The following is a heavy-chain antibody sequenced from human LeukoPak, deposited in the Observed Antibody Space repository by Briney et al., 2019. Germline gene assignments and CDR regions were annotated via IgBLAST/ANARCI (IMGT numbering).Heavy chain of an antibody. Sequence: ASVKVSCKASGYTFTSYGISWVRQAPGQGLEWMGWISAYNGDTNYAQKLQGRVTMTTDTSTSTAYMELRSLRSDDTAVYYCARDLATVATPYFDYWGQGFLVTVSS. CDR2: ISAYNGDT. J-gene: IGHJ4*02. CDR1: GYTFTSYG. D-gene: IGHD4-23*01. CDR3: ARDLATVATPYFDY. V-gene: IGHV1-18*01.